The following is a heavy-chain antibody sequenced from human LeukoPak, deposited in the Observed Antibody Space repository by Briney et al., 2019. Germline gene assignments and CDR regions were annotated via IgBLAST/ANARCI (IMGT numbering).Heavy chain of an antibody. V-gene: IGHV4-39*01. D-gene: IGHD6-19*01. CDR1: GDSNSSSSYY. Sequence: PSETLSLTCTVSGDSNSSSSYYWGWIRQPPGKGLEWIAIIYYSGSTYYNPSLKSRVTISVDTSKNQFSLKLSSVTAADTAVYYCARRQTSGWFDYWGQGTLVTVSS. CDR3: ARRQTSGWFDY. CDR2: IYYSGST. J-gene: IGHJ4*02.